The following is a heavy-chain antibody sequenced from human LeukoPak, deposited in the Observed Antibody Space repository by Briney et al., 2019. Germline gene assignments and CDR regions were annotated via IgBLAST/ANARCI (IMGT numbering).Heavy chain of an antibody. CDR2: ISGGAVST. Sequence: GGSLRLSCAASGFTFDDYAMHWVRQAPGKGLEWVSGISGGAVSTNYADSVKGRFTISRDNAQNSLYLQMNSLRVEDTAIYYCARDPYNGAYSEGYYYYYMDVWGKGTTVTVSS. D-gene: IGHD1-1*01. CDR3: ARDPYNGAYSEGYYYYYMDV. V-gene: IGHV3-43*02. J-gene: IGHJ6*03. CDR1: GFTFDDYA.